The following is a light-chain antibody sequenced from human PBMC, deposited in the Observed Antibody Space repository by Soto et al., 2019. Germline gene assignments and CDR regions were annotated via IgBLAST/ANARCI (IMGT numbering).Light chain of an antibody. V-gene: IGLV2-14*01. CDR2: EVT. CDR1: RSDVGGYNY. Sequence: QSVLTQPASVSASPGQSITISCTGTRSDVGGYNYVSWFQQHPGKAPRLMIYEVTNRPSGVSSRFSGSKSGNTASLTISGLQAEDEADYYCTSHTSTNTWVFGGGTKVTVL. J-gene: IGLJ3*02. CDR3: TSHTSTNTWV.